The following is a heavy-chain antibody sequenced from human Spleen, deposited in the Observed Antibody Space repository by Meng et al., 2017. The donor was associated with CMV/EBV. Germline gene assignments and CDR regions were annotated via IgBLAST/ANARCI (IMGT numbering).Heavy chain of an antibody. CDR2: INPNSGGT. CDR3: ARELTGTTGPGIDY. V-gene: IGHV1-2*02. CDR1: GYTFTGYY. J-gene: IGHJ4*02. Sequence: ASVKVSCKASGYTFTGYYMHWVRQAPGQGLEWMGWINPNSGGTNYAQKFQGRVTMTRDTSISTAYMELSRLGSDDTAVYYCARELTGTTGPGIDYWGQGTLVTVSS. D-gene: IGHD1-7*01.